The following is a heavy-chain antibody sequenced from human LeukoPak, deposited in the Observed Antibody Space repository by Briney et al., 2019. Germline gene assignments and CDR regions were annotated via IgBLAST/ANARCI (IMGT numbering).Heavy chain of an antibody. CDR3: AKSGDSSGYYLY. J-gene: IGHJ4*02. Sequence: GGSLRLSCAASGVTLSSYAMSWARQAPGKGLEWVSGISSSGSGGNTYYADSVKGRFTISRDNSKNTLYLQMNSLRAEDTAVYYCAKSGDSSGYYLYWGQGTLVTVSS. D-gene: IGHD3-22*01. CDR1: GVTLSSYA. V-gene: IGHV3-23*01. CDR2: ISSSGSGGNT.